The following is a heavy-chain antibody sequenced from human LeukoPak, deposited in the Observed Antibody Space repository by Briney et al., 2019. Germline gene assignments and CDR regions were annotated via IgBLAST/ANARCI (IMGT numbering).Heavy chain of an antibody. Sequence: PGGSLRLSCAASQFTFNSYAMTWVRQAPGKGLEWVSSLSGSGGTSYYADSVKGRFTISRDNSKNTLYLQMNSLRAEDTAVYYCAKVLSGHYDFWSGYMGYFDLWGRGTLVTVSS. CDR1: QFTFNSYA. CDR2: LSGSGGTS. J-gene: IGHJ2*01. CDR3: AKVLSGHYDFWSGYMGYFDL. D-gene: IGHD3-3*01. V-gene: IGHV3-23*01.